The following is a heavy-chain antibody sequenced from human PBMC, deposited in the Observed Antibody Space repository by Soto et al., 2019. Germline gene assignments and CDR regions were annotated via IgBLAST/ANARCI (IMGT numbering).Heavy chain of an antibody. CDR1: GGSISSHY. CDR2: VYYSGRT. CDR3: ARGAEVTISPFAY. Sequence: SETLSLTCTVSGGSISSHYWSWIRQPPGKGLEWIAYVYYSGRTNSNPSLKSRVTISTDTSKNQVSLKLSSVTAADTAVYYCARGAEVTISPFAYWRPGTLVTVS. V-gene: IGHV4-59*11. J-gene: IGHJ4*02. D-gene: IGHD3-3*01.